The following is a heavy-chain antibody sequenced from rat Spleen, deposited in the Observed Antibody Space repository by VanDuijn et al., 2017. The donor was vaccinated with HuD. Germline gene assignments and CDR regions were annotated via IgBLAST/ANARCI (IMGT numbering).Heavy chain of an antibody. D-gene: IGHD1-2*01. Sequence: EVQLQESGPGLVKPSQSLSLTCSVTGYSITSSYRWNWIRKVPGNKLEWMGYINSAGSTNYNPSLKSRISITRDTSKNQFFLQVNSVTTEDTATYYCARWATIAAISDDGYWYFDFWGPGTMVTVSS. CDR3: ARWATIAAISDDGYWYFDF. J-gene: IGHJ1*01. CDR2: INSAGST. CDR1: GYSITSSYR. V-gene: IGHV3-3*01.